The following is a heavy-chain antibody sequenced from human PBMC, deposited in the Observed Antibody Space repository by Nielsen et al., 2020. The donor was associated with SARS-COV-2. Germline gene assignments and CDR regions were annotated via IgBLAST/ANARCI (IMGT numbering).Heavy chain of an antibody. CDR2: ISSSSSTI. D-gene: IGHD3-10*01. J-gene: IGHJ6*02. V-gene: IGHV3-48*02. CDR3: ARENYGSGSTDLKYYYGMDV. Sequence: GGSLRLSCAASGFTFSSYSMNWVRQAPGKGLEWVSYISSSSSTIYYADSVKGRFTISRDNAKNSLYLQMNSLRDEDTAVYYCARENYGSGSTDLKYYYGMDVWGQGTTVTVSS. CDR1: GFTFSSYS.